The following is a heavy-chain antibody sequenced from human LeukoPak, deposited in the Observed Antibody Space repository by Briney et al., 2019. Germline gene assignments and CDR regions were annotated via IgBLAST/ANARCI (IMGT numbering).Heavy chain of an antibody. CDR2: IKHDGSEK. Sequence: AGGSLRLSCAASGFTFSSYSMSWVRQAPGKGLEWVANIKHDGSEKHSVDSVKGRFTISRDNSKNTLYLQMNSLRAEDTAVYYCAKDRTAGYDGLVDYWGQGTLVIVSS. D-gene: IGHD5-12*01. CDR3: AKDRTAGYDGLVDY. V-gene: IGHV3-7*01. CDR1: GFTFSSYS. J-gene: IGHJ4*02.